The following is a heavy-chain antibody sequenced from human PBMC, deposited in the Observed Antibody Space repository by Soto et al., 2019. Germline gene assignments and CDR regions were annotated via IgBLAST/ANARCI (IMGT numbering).Heavy chain of an antibody. V-gene: IGHV3-11*06. CDR3: ARSLEWPPTFDY. J-gene: IGHJ4*02. Sequence: SGGSLRLSCAASGFTFSDYYMSWIRQAPGKGLEWVSYISSSSSYTNYADSVKGRFTISRDNAKNSLYLQMNSLRAEDTAVYYCARSLEWPPTFDYWGQGTLVTVAS. CDR1: GFTFSDYY. CDR2: ISSSSSYT. D-gene: IGHD3-3*01.